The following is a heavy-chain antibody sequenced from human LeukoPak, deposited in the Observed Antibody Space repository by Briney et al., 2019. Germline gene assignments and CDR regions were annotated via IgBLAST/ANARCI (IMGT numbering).Heavy chain of an antibody. CDR3: AREWELLVFDY. CDR1: GYAFTSYG. V-gene: IGHV1-18*01. J-gene: IGHJ4*02. Sequence: ASVTVSCKASGYAFTSYGISWVRQAPGKGLEWMGWISGYNGNTNYAQKLQGSVTMTTDTSTSTAYMELRSLRSDDTAVYYCAREWELLVFDYWGQGTLVTVSS. D-gene: IGHD1-26*01. CDR2: ISGYNGNT.